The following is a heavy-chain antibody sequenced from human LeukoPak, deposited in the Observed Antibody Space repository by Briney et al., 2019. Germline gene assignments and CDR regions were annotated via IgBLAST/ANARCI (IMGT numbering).Heavy chain of an antibody. CDR2: ITSSGDST. CDR3: VKEYFGFAFDY. CDR1: GFTFSSYA. J-gene: IGHJ4*02. V-gene: IGHV3-23*01. Sequence: GGSLRPSCAASGFTFSSYAMSWVRQAPGKGLEWVSDITSSGDSTYYADSVKGRFTIPRDNPKNTLYLQMNSLRAEDTAIYYCVKEYFGFAFDYWGQGTVVTVSS. D-gene: IGHD3-9*01.